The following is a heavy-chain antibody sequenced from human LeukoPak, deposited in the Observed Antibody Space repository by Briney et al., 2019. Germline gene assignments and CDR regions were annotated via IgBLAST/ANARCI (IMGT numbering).Heavy chain of an antibody. J-gene: IGHJ5*02. CDR2: ISSSSSYI. CDR1: GFTFSDYS. V-gene: IGHV3-21*01. CDR3: ARKGDLWSFDP. D-gene: IGHD3-10*01. Sequence: GGSLRLSCAASGFTFSDYSMNWVRQAPGKGLEWVSSISSSSSYIYYADSVKGRFTISRDNAKNSLYLQMNSLRAEDTAVYYCARKGDLWSFDPWGQGTLVTVSS.